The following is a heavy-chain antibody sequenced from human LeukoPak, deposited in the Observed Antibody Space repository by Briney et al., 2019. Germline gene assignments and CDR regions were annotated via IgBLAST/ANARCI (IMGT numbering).Heavy chain of an antibody. CDR1: GGSINNYY. J-gene: IGHJ3*02. D-gene: IGHD3-22*01. CDR3: ARLKRSGYVYDVFDI. Sequence: PSETLSLTCTVSGGSINNYYWSWIRQPPGKGLEWIGYIYYSGNTNYNPSLKSRVTISIDMSKNQFSLKLTSVTAADTAVYYCARLKRSGYVYDVFDIGAKGKRVTVS. CDR2: IYYSGNT. V-gene: IGHV4-59*01.